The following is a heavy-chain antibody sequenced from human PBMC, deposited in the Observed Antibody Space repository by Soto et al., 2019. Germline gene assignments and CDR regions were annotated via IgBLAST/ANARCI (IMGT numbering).Heavy chain of an antibody. J-gene: IGHJ4*02. CDR3: AKDRIVGATTSVFDY. CDR2: ISGSGGST. Sequence: PGGSLRLSCAASGFTFSSYAMSWVRQAPGKGLEWVSAISGSGGSTYYADSVKGRFTISRENSKNTLYLQMNSLRAEDTAVYYCAKDRIVGATTSVFDYWGQGTLVTVYS. V-gene: IGHV3-23*01. CDR1: GFTFSSYA. D-gene: IGHD1-26*01.